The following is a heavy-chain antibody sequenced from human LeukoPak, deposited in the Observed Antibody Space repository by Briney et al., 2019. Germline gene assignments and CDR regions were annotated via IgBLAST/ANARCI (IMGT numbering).Heavy chain of an antibody. V-gene: IGHV3-30*18. CDR2: ISYDGNNH. CDR3: AKDRTRGNAANDAFDI. J-gene: IGHJ3*02. CDR1: GFTFSSYA. D-gene: IGHD3-10*01. Sequence: GGSLRLSCAASGFTFSSYAMHWVRQGPGKGLEWLAVISYDGNNHYSADSVKGRYTISRDNSKNTLYLQMNTLTAEDTAVYYCAKDRTRGNAANDAFDIWGQGTMVTVSP.